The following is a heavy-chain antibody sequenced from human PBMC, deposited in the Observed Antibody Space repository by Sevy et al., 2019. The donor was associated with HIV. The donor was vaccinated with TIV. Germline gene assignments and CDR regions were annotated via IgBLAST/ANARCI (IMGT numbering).Heavy chain of an antibody. CDR1: GFSFSSYA. J-gene: IGHJ4*02. CDR3: AKARVDNGNSDYFDY. Sequence: GGSLRLSCAASGFSFSSYAMSWVRQAPGKGLEWVSTISGSGGNTYYADSVKGRFTISRDNSKNTLYLQMNSLRAEDTAVYYCAKARVDNGNSDYFDYWGQGTLVTVSS. CDR2: ISGSGGNT. V-gene: IGHV3-23*01. D-gene: IGHD2-8*01.